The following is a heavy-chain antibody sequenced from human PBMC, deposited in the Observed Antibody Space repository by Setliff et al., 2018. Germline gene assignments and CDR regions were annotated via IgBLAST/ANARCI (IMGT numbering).Heavy chain of an antibody. Sequence: SETLSLTCAVSGYSISSGFYWGWIRQPPGKGLEWIGSIYYSGDTYYNPSLKSRVTISVDTSKNQFSLNLSSVTAADMAVYYCARLSSRSHPNFDYWGQGALVTVSS. J-gene: IGHJ4*02. CDR1: GYSISSGFY. CDR2: IYYSGDT. CDR3: ARLSSRSHPNFDY. V-gene: IGHV4-38-2*01. D-gene: IGHD6-13*01.